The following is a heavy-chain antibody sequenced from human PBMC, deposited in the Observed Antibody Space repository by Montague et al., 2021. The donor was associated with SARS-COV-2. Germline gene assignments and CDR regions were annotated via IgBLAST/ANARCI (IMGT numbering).Heavy chain of an antibody. CDR3: VRRPHYDGLKGPPDF. CDR2: VLHNKGT. Sequence: SETLSLTCTVSGVSVTDYYWSWIRQPPGKGLEWVGDVLHNKGTNFNPSLKSRVAISVDTSKNQFSLRLTSVTAADTAFYYCVRRPHYDGLKGPPDFWGQGTLVTVSS. J-gene: IGHJ1*01. CDR1: GVSVTDYY. V-gene: IGHV4-59*08. D-gene: IGHD3-16*01.